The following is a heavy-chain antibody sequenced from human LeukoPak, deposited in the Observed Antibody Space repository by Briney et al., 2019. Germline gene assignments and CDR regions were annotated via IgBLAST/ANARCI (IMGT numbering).Heavy chain of an antibody. CDR2: ISTSNYI. D-gene: IGHD1-26*01. CDR3: AKDRSVGTYYTFDH. V-gene: IGHV3-21*04. J-gene: IGHJ4*02. Sequence: PGESLRLSCAASEFTFSSYSMNWVRQAPGKGLEWVASISTSNYIYYADSVKGRFTVSRDNSNNRLYLQMSGLTAADTAVYYCAKDRSVGTYYTFDHWGQGTLVTVSS. CDR1: EFTFSSYS.